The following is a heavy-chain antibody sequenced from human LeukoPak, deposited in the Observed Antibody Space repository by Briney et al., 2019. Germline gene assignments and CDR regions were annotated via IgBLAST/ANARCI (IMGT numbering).Heavy chain of an antibody. CDR2: IYYSGST. CDR3: ARTALRDGYNLDY. J-gene: IGHJ4*02. V-gene: IGHV4-59*08. D-gene: IGHD5-24*01. CDR1: GGSISSYY. Sequence: SETLSLTCTVSGGSISSYYWSWIRQPPGKGLEWIGYIYYSGSTNYNPSLKSRVTISVDTSKNRFSLKLSSVTAADTAVYYCARTALRDGYNLDYWGQGTLVTVSS.